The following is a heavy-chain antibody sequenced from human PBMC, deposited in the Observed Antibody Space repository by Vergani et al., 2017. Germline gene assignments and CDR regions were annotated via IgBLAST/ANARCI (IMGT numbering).Heavy chain of an antibody. CDR3: ARFSAEDLLAGWMGGYFFDH. CDR2: VSYSGVT. D-gene: IGHD3-16*01. Sequence: QLQLQESGPGLVRPSETLSLTCSVSGGSITRDTDFWAWIRQSPGKGLEWIGTVSYSGVTSYSPPLKSRATISVDASRHQFSLKLSSVTAADTAVYFCARFSAEDLLAGWMGGYFFDHWGQGTLVTVSS. V-gene: IGHV4-39*01. CDR1: GGSITRDTDF. J-gene: IGHJ4*02.